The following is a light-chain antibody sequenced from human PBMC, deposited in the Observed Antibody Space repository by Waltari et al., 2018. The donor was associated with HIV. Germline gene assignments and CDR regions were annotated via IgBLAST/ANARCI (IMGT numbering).Light chain of an antibody. CDR2: EVT. V-gene: IGLV2-14*01. Sequence: QSALTQPASVPGSPGQSLTISCPGPSRDFGFSNYVSWYQQVPGKVPKVIIYEVTSRPSGVSNRFSGSKSGSTASLTISDLQVEDEADYYCTSYTATDTLIFGGGTKVTVL. CDR3: TSYTATDTLI. J-gene: IGLJ2*01. CDR1: SRDFGFSNY.